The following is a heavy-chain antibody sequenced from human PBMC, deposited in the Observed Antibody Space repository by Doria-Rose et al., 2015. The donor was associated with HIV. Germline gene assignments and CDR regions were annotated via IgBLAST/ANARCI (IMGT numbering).Heavy chain of an antibody. CDR2: IFPDDER. D-gene: IGHD6-13*01. CDR1: GGSLSSPGMG. V-gene: IGHV2-26*01. CDR3: ARIKSSRWYHKYYFDF. J-gene: IGHJ4*02. Sequence: QVTLKESGPVLVKPTETLTLTCTVSGGSLSSPGMGVSWIRQPPGKALEWLANIFPDDERSYKTSLKSRLTISRGTSKSQVVLTMTDMDPVDTATYYCARIKSSRWYHKYYFDFWGQGTLVIVSA.